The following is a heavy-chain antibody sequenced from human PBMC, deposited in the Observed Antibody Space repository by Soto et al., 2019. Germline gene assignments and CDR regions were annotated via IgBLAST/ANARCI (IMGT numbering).Heavy chain of an antibody. J-gene: IGHJ4*02. CDR3: AIQGSGVVY. D-gene: IGHD2-15*01. Sequence: ASVKVSCKVSVYTLTELSMHWVRQAPGKGLEWMGWFNPKDGDTNYAQKFQGRVTMTWDTSISTAYMDLSRLKSDDTAVYYCAIQGSGVVYWGQGTLVTVSS. CDR1: VYTLTELS. CDR2: FNPKDGDT. V-gene: IGHV1-24*01.